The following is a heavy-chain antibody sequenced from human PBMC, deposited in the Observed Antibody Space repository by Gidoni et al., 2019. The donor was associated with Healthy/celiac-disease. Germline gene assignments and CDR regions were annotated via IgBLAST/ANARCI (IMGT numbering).Heavy chain of an antibody. J-gene: IGHJ4*02. Sequence: QVQLVQSGAEVKKPGSSVKFSCKSSGGTFSSYAISWVRQAPGQGLEWMGGIILIFGTANYAQKFQGRVTINADESTSTAYMELSSLISEDTAVYYCARDLAAAGTGRVGDYWGQGTLVTVSS. CDR2: IILIFGTA. D-gene: IGHD6-13*01. CDR1: GGTFSSYA. CDR3: ARDLAAAGTGRVGDY. V-gene: IGHV1-69*01.